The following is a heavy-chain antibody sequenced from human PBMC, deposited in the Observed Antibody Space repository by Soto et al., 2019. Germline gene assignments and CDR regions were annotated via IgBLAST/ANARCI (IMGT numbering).Heavy chain of an antibody. J-gene: IGHJ4*02. D-gene: IGHD3-3*01. CDR3: ARIKYYDFWSFYRLVGEPQYYFDY. V-gene: IGHV4-59*01. Sequence: PSETLSLTCTVSGGSISSYYWSWIRQPPGKGLKWIGYIYYSGSTNYNPSPKSRVTISVDTSKNQFSLKLSSVTAADTAVYYCARIKYYDFWSFYRLVGEPQYYFDYWGQGSLVPGSS. CDR1: GGSISSYY. CDR2: IYYSGST.